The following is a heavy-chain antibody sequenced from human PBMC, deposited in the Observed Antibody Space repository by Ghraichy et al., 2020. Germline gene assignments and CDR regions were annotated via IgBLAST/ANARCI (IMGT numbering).Heavy chain of an antibody. V-gene: IGHV3-23*01. CDR1: GFTFSNYA. CDR2: ISVSGGNT. Sequence: GESLNISCAASGFTFSNYAMSWVRQAPGKGLEWVSVISVSGGNTDYADSVKGRFTISRDNSKNTLSLQMDSLRAEDTAVYYCAKVNAFGSGCYDYWGQGSLVTVSS. D-gene: IGHD6-19*01. J-gene: IGHJ4*02. CDR3: AKVNAFGSGCYDY.